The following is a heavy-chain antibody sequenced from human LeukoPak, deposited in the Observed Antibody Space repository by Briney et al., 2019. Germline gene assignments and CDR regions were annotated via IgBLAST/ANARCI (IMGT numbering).Heavy chain of an antibody. CDR2: VHLDGRT. D-gene: IGHD6-25*01. J-gene: IGHJ4*02. Sequence: SETLSLTCGVSGGSVSSTNWWTWIRQPPGKGLEWIGEVHLDGRTNFNPSLKSRLTMSVDLSENHVSLKLTSVTAADTAVYYCAREGGFYRPLDYSGQGTLVTDSS. CDR1: GGSVSSTNW. V-gene: IGHV4-4*02. CDR3: AREGGFYRPLDY.